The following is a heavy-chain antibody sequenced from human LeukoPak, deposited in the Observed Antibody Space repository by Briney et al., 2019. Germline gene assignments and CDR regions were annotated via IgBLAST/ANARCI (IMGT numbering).Heavy chain of an antibody. CDR1: GFTFSSYA. D-gene: IGHD2-15*01. Sequence: GRSLRLSCAASGFTFSSYAMHWVRQAPGKGLEWVALISYDGSIKYYADSVKGRFTISRDNSKNTLYLQMNSLRAEDTAVYYCAREQDREAAATVIGDSWGQGTLVTVSS. CDR2: ISYDGSIK. V-gene: IGHV3-30*04. J-gene: IGHJ4*02. CDR3: AREQDREAAATVIGDS.